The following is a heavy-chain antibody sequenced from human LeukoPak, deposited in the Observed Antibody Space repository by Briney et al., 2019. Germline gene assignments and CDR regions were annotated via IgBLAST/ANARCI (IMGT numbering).Heavy chain of an antibody. Sequence: SETLSLTCTVSGGSISSYYWSWIRQHPGKGLEWIGYIYYSGSTYYNPSLKSRVTISVDTSKNQFSLKLSSVTAADTAVYYCATLKGPRGWFDPWGQGTLVTVSS. CDR3: ATLKGPRGWFDP. J-gene: IGHJ5*02. CDR1: GGSISSYY. V-gene: IGHV4-59*06. CDR2: IYYSGST. D-gene: IGHD3-10*01.